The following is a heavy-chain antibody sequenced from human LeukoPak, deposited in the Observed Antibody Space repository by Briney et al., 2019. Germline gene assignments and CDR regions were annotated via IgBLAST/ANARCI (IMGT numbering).Heavy chain of an antibody. Sequence: GGSLRLSCAASGFSFSSYWMTWVRQAPGKGLEWVANIKEDGSDKYYVDSVKGRFTISRDNAKNSLYLQMNSLRAEDTAVYYCARDSGWFRFDSWGQGTLVTVSS. CDR1: GFSFSSYW. J-gene: IGHJ4*02. CDR2: IKEDGSDK. CDR3: ARDSGWFRFDS. D-gene: IGHD6-13*01. V-gene: IGHV3-7*03.